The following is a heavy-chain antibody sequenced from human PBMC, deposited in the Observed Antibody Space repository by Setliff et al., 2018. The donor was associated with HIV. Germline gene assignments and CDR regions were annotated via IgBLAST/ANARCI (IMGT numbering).Heavy chain of an antibody. Sequence: PGGSLRLSCAASGFTFDDYGMSWVRQAPGKGLEWVSGINWNGGSTGYGDSVRGRFTISRDNSKNTLYLQMNSLRSEDTAVYFCAKSFNSGPTNWNIDVWGTGTTVTVSS. CDR3: AKSFNSGPTNWNIDV. D-gene: IGHD1-20*01. CDR1: GFTFDDYG. J-gene: IGHJ6*03. CDR2: INWNGGST. V-gene: IGHV3-20*04.